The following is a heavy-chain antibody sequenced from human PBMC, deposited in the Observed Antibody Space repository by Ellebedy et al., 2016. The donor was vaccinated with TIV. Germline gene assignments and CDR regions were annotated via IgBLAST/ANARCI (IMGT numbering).Heavy chain of an antibody. J-gene: IGHJ4*02. D-gene: IGHD4-11*01. CDR3: AKGGDYSIPTTLDY. V-gene: IGHV3-30*18. CDR1: GFTFSSYG. CDR2: ISYDGSNK. Sequence: GGSLRLSXAASGFTFSSYGMHWVRQAPGKGLEWVAVISYDGSNKYYADSVKGRFTISRDNSKNTLYLQMNSLRAEDTAVYYCAKGGDYSIPTTLDYWGQGTLVTISS.